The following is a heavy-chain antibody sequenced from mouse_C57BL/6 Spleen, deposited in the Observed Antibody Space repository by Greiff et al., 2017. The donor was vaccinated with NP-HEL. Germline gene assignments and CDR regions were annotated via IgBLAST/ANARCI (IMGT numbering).Heavy chain of an antibody. CDR3: ARRLGRGGYFDY. Sequence: EVQLQQSGPELVKPGASVKISCKASGYTFTDYYMNWVKQSHGKSLEWIGDINPNNGGTSYNQKFKGKATLTVDKSSSTAYMELRSLTSEGSAVYYCARRLGRGGYFDYWGQGTTLTVSS. V-gene: IGHV1-26*01. D-gene: IGHD4-1*01. CDR2: INPNNGGT. J-gene: IGHJ2*01. CDR1: GYTFTDYY.